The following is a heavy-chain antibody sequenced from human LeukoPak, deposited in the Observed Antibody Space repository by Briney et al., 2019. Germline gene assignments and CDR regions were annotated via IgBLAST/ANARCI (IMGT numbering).Heavy chain of an antibody. J-gene: IGHJ4*02. V-gene: IGHV3-23*01. Sequence: GGSLRLSCAASGFTFSSYAMSWVRQAPGKGLEWVSAISGSGGSTYYADSVKGRFTISRDNSKNTLYLQMNSLRAEDTAVYYCAGSCVWGSYRLFFDYWGQGTLVTVSS. CDR1: GFTFSSYA. CDR2: ISGSGGST. D-gene: IGHD3-16*02. CDR3: AGSCVWGSYRLFFDY.